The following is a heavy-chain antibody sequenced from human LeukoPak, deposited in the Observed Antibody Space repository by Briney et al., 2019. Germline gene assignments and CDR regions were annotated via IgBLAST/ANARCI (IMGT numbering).Heavy chain of an antibody. CDR3: ARARWADYGDLDY. CDR2: ISAYNGNT. CDR1: GGTFSSYA. V-gene: IGHV1-18*01. J-gene: IGHJ4*02. Sequence: ASVKVSCKASGGTFSSYAISWVRQAPRQGLEWMGWISAYNGNTNYAQKLQGRVTMTTDTSTSTAYMELRSLRSDDTAVYYCARARWADYGDLDYWGQGTLVTVSS. D-gene: IGHD4-17*01.